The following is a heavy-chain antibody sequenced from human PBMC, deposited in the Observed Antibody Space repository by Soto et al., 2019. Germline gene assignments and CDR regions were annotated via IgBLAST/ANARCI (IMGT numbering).Heavy chain of an antibody. CDR1: GGSISPYF. D-gene: IGHD3-22*01. CDR3: ARDVVYSSDYYYRDY. Sequence: LSLTCIVSGGSISPYFWSWIRQPAGKGLEWIGRIYASGSTNYNPSLKSRVTMSVDTSKNQFSLKLSSVTAADTAVYYCARDVVYSSDYYYRDYWGQGTLVTVSS. V-gene: IGHV4-4*07. J-gene: IGHJ4*02. CDR2: IYASGST.